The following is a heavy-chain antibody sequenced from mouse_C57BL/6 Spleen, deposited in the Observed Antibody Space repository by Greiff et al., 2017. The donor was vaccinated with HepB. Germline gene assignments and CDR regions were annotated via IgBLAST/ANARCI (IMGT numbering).Heavy chain of an antibody. D-gene: IGHD1-1*01. CDR2: IYPRSGNT. J-gene: IGHJ1*03. V-gene: IGHV1-81*01. Sequence: VQLQQSGAELARPGASVKLSCKASGYTFTSYGISWVKQRTGQGLEWIGEIYPRSGNTYYNEKFKGKATLTADKSSSTAYMELRSLTSEDSAVDFCARSLITTVEGGYFDVWGTGTTVTVSS. CDR1: GYTFTSYG. CDR3: ARSLITTVEGGYFDV.